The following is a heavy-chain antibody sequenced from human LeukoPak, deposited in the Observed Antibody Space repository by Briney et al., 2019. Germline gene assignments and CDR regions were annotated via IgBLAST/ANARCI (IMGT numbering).Heavy chain of an antibody. Sequence: GGSLRLSCAASGFTFSSYAMNWVRQAPGKGLEWVSGISGSGGSTYYADYVKGRFTISRDNSKNTVYLQMNSLRAEDKAVYYCAKSPNYYYYMDVWGKGTTVTVSS. CDR3: AKSPNYYYYMDV. J-gene: IGHJ6*03. CDR1: GFTFSSYA. CDR2: ISGSGGST. V-gene: IGHV3-23*01.